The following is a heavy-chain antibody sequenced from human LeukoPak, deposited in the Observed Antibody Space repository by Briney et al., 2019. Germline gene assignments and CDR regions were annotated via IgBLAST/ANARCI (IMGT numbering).Heavy chain of an antibody. CDR1: GLTFTYFW. Sequence: AESLRLSCSAAGLTFTYFWMTWVRPAPGKGLEWVANIKQDGSARSYVASVKGRFPISSDDAQKSLYLQMKGLRIEDTAVCDRARRACFTITRYYPDYPGKKRFVPWGQGTLVTVSS. CDR2: IKQDGSAR. J-gene: IGHJ5*02. CDR3: ARRACFTITRYYPDYPGKKRFVP. D-gene: IGHD5-12*01. V-gene: IGHV3-7*01.